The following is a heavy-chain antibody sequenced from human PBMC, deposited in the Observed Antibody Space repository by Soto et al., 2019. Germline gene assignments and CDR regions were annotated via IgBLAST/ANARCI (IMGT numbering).Heavy chain of an antibody. CDR2: INPSGGGT. J-gene: IGHJ6*02. D-gene: IGHD2-8*02. Sequence: ASVKVSCKASGYTFTSSYIHWVRQAPGQGFEWMGIINPSGGGTSYSQKLQGRVTLTRDTSTRTIYMELNSLRSEDTAVYYCARGTGDSGLDVWGQGTTVTVSS. CDR1: GYTFTSSY. CDR3: ARGTGDSGLDV. V-gene: IGHV1-46*01.